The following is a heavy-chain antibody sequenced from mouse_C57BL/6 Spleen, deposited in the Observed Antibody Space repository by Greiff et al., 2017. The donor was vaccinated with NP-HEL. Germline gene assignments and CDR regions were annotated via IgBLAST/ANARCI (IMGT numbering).Heavy chain of an antibody. CDR3: ARPYYGSSYDWYFDV. J-gene: IGHJ1*03. V-gene: IGHV5-17*01. Sequence: VQLKESGGGLVKPGGSLKLSCAASGFTFSDYGMHWVRQAPEKGLEWVAYISSGSSTIYYADTVKGRFTISRDNAKNTLFLQMTSLRSEDTAMYYCARPYYGSSYDWYFDVWGTGTTVTVSS. D-gene: IGHD1-1*01. CDR1: GFTFSDYG. CDR2: ISSGSSTI.